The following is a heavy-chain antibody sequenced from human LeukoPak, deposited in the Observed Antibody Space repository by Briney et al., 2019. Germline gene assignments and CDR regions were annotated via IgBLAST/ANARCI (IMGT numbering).Heavy chain of an antibody. J-gene: IGHJ4*02. V-gene: IGHV3-23*01. CDR3: ASAFELLFDY. Sequence: GGSLRLSCAASGFTFSIYSMNWVRQAPGKGLEWVSTISDSGGSTYYADSVKGRFTISRDNSKNTLYLQMNSLRAEDTAVYYCASAFELLFDYWGQGTLVTVSS. CDR2: ISDSGGST. CDR1: GFTFSIYS. D-gene: IGHD1-26*01.